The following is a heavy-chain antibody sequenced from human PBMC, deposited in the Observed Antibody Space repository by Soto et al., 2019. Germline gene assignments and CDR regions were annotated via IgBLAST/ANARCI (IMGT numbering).Heavy chain of an antibody. V-gene: IGHV4-59*08. Sequence: QVQLQESGPGLVKPSETLSLTCTVSGGSISSYYWSWIRQPPGKGLEWIGYIYCSGSTKYNPSLKSRVTLSVDTSKNQLSLKLSSVTAADTAVYYCARQSCSSTSCYSWVSWFDPWGQGTLVTVSS. D-gene: IGHD2-2*01. CDR3: ARQSCSSTSCYSWVSWFDP. CDR2: IYCSGST. CDR1: GGSISSYY. J-gene: IGHJ5*02.